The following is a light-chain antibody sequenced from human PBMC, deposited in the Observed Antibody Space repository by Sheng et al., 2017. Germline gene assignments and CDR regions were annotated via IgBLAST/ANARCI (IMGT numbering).Light chain of an antibody. CDR2: LNS. CDR1: QSLLHTNGYNY. Sequence: EIVMTQSPLSLPVTPGEPASISCRSSQSLLHTNGYNYLDWYLQKPGQSPQLLIYLNSKRASGVPDRFSGSGSGTDFTLKISRVEAEDVGVYYCMQSLQSPWTFGQGTKV. V-gene: IGKV2-28*01. CDR3: MQSLQSPWT. J-gene: IGKJ1*01.